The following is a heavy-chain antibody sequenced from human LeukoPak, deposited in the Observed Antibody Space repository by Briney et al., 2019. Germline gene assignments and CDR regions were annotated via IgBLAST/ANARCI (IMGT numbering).Heavy chain of an antibody. CDR2: IVVGSGNT. CDR1: GFTFTSSA. D-gene: IGHD3-22*01. V-gene: IGHV1-58*01. CDR3: AAAYYYDSSGYSDVDY. Sequence: SVKVSCKASGFTFTSSAVQWVRQARGQRLEWIGWIVVGSGNTNYAQKFQERVTITRDMSTSTAYMELSSLRSEDTAVYYCAAAYYYDSSGYSDVDYWGQGTLVTISS. J-gene: IGHJ4*02.